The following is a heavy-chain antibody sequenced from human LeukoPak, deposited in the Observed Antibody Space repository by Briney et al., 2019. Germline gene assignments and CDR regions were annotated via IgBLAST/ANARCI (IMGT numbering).Heavy chain of an antibody. Sequence: GGSLRLSCAGSGLTTRDHAMHWVRQAPGKGPEWVSGIAWDGGRIGYADSVKGRFTVSRDNAKNSLYLQMDSLRGDDTALYYCTKDITPGGTDVWGKGTTVTVSS. J-gene: IGHJ6*04. D-gene: IGHD1-14*01. V-gene: IGHV3-9*02. CDR2: IAWDGGRI. CDR1: GLTTRDHA. CDR3: TKDITPGGTDV.